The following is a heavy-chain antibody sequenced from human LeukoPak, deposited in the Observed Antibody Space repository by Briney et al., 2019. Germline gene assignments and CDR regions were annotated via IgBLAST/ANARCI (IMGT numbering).Heavy chain of an antibody. D-gene: IGHD6-13*01. V-gene: IGHV3-30*04. CDR3: ARDGVAAAGNFNFDY. CDR2: ISYDGSTK. J-gene: IGHJ4*02. Sequence: GRSLRLSCAASGFTFSTYAIHWVRQAPGKGLEWVAVISYDGSTKHYVDSVKGRFTISRDNSKSPLYLQMNSLRAEDTAVYYCARDGVAAAGNFNFDYWGQGTLVTVSS. CDR1: GFTFSTYA.